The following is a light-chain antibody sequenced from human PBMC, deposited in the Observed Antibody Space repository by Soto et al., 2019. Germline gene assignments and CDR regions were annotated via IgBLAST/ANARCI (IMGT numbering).Light chain of an antibody. V-gene: IGKV3-15*01. CDR1: QSVSSN. Sequence: EIVMTQSPATLSVSPGERATLSCRASQSVSSNLAWYQQKPGQAPRLLIYGASTRATGIPARFSGSGSGTDFTLTISSLQSEDFAVYYCHQYNNWLSVTFGQGTKVEIK. J-gene: IGKJ1*01. CDR2: GAS. CDR3: HQYNNWLSVT.